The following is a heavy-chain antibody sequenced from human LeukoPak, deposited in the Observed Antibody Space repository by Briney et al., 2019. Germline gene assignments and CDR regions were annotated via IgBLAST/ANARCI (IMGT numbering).Heavy chain of an antibody. Sequence: GGSLRLSCAASGFTFSTYAMNWVRPASGKGLEWVSTISGSGGSTYYADSVKGRFTISRDSFKNTLYLQMNSLRAEDTAVYYCAAGRSGYDQFDYWGQGTLVTVSS. D-gene: IGHD5-12*01. J-gene: IGHJ4*02. CDR1: GFTFSTYA. V-gene: IGHV3-23*01. CDR2: ISGSGGST. CDR3: AAGRSGYDQFDY.